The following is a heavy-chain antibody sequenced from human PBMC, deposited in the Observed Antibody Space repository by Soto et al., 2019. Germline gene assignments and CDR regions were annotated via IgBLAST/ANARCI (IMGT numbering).Heavy chain of an antibody. J-gene: IGHJ2*01. Sequence: SETLSLTCAVSGGSISSSNWWSWVRPPPGKGLEWIGEIYHSGSTNYNPSLKSRVTISVDKSKNQFSLKLSSVTAADTAVYYCARANYYDSSGYWYFDLWGRGTLVTVSS. D-gene: IGHD3-22*01. CDR1: GGSISSSNW. CDR3: ARANYYDSSGYWYFDL. CDR2: IYHSGST. V-gene: IGHV4-4*02.